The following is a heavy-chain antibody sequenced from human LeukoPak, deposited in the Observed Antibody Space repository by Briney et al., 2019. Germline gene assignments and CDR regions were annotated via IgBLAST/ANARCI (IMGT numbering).Heavy chain of an antibody. Sequence: SVKVSCKASGGTFSSYAISWVRQAPGQGLEWMGGIIPIFGTANYAQKFQGRVTITADESTSTAYMELSSLRSEDTAVYYCASNDYGDYAQPIDYWGQGTLVTVSS. D-gene: IGHD4-17*01. CDR3: ASNDYGDYAQPIDY. CDR1: GGTFSSYA. J-gene: IGHJ4*02. V-gene: IGHV1-69*13. CDR2: IIPIFGTA.